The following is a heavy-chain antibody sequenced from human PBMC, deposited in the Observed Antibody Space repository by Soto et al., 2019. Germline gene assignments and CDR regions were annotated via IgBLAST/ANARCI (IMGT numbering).Heavy chain of an antibody. V-gene: IGHV3-49*03. CDR2: IRSKAYGGTT. D-gene: IGHD3-22*01. CDR3: STNYYDSSGYDNWFDP. J-gene: IGHJ5*02. Sequence: GGSLRLSCAASGFTFSDYYMSWIRQAPGKGLERVGFIRSKAYGGTTEYGASVKGRFTISRDDSKSIAYLQMNSLKTEDTAVYYCSTNYYDSSGYDNWFDPWGQGTLVTVSS. CDR1: GFTFSDYY.